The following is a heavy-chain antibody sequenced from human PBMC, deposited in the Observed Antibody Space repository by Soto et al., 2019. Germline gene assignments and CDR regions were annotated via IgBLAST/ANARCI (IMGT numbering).Heavy chain of an antibody. CDR3: ARDLGTTIAGPTRRETYGWLDP. V-gene: IGHV1-69*01. Sequence: QVQLVQSGAEVKRPGSSVKLSCKASGGTFTYYGISWVRQAPGQGLEWMGGIIPIIGPATYAQKFQGRLTITAGQSTSTAYMELSSLGSEDTALYYCARDLGTTIAGPTRRETYGWLDPWGQGTLVTVSS. J-gene: IGHJ5*02. D-gene: IGHD3-3*01. CDR2: IIPIIGPA. CDR1: GGTFTYYG.